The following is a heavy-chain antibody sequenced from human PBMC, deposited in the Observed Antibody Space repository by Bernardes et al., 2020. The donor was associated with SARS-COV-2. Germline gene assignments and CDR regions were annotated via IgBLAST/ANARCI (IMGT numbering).Heavy chain of an antibody. CDR1: GYSFTSYW. V-gene: IGHV5-51*01. Sequence: SLNISCKGSGYSFTSYWIGWVRQMPGTGLEWMGIIYPGDSDTRYSPSFQGQVTISADKSINTAYLQWSSRKASDTAIYYCARHGATADYWGQGTLVTVSS. CDR2: IYPGDSDT. J-gene: IGHJ4*02. D-gene: IGHD3-10*01. CDR3: ARHGATADY.